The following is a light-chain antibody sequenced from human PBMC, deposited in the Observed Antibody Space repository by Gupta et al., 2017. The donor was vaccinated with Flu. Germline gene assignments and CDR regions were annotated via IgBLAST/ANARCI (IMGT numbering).Light chain of an antibody. Sequence: SSELTQDPAVSVALGQTVRITCQGDSLRSYYATWYQQKPGPAPVLVIYDENKRPSGIPDRFSGSTSGNTASLTITGAQAEDEADYYCTSRGSNGNHLLFGGGTKLTVL. CDR1: SLRSYY. CDR3: TSRGSNGNHLL. V-gene: IGLV3-19*01. J-gene: IGLJ2*01. CDR2: DEN.